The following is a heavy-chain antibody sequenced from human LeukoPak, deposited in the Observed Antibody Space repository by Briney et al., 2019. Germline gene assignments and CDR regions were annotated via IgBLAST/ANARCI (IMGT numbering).Heavy chain of an antibody. CDR3: ARARVTMVRGVIISSYWFDP. CDR2: IIPIFGTA. CDR1: GGTFSSYA. V-gene: IGHV1-69*05. D-gene: IGHD3-10*01. Sequence: SVKVSCKASGGTFSSYAISWVRQAPGQGLEWMGGIIPIFGTANYAQKFQGRVTITTDESTSTAYMELRSLRSDDTAVYYCARARVTMVRGVIISSYWFDPWGQGTLVTVSS. J-gene: IGHJ5*02.